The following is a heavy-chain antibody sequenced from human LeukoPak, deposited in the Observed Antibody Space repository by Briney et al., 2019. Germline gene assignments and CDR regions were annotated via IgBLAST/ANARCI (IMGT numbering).Heavy chain of an antibody. J-gene: IGHJ4*02. Sequence: SETLSLTCTVSGGSISSYYWSWIRQPPGKGLEWIGYIYYSGSTNYNPSLKSRVTISVDTSKNQFSLKLSSVTAADTAVYYCARYPYCSSTSCYYFDYWGQGTLVTVSS. CDR2: IYYSGST. D-gene: IGHD2-2*01. CDR3: ARYPYCSSTSCYYFDY. V-gene: IGHV4-59*08. CDR1: GGSISSYY.